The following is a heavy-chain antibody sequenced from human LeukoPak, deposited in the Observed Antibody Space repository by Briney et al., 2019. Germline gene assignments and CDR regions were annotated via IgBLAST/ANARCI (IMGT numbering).Heavy chain of an antibody. J-gene: IGHJ4*02. CDR3: ARDSRYDSSGYYHY. V-gene: IGHV3-33*01. CDR2: IWYDGSNK. D-gene: IGHD3-22*01. CDR1: XFTFSSYG. Sequence: SLRLXCAASXFTFSSYGMHWVRQAPGKGLEWVAVIWYDGSNKYYADSVKGRFTISRDNSKNTLYLQMNSLRAEDTAVYYCARDSRYDSSGYYHYWGQGTLVTVSS.